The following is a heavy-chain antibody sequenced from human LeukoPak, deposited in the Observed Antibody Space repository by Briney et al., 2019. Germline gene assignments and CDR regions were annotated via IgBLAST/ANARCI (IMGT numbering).Heavy chain of an antibody. CDR2: ICGSDGSR. D-gene: IGHD1-26*01. Sequence: GGSLRLSCAASGFTFNNYAMSWVRQAPGKGLEWVSAICGSDGSRYYADSVKGRFTISRDNAKNSLYLQMNSLRAEDTAVYYCARAISGSYYGNPLYFDYWGQGTLVTVSS. J-gene: IGHJ4*02. CDR1: GFTFNNYA. V-gene: IGHV3-23*01. CDR3: ARAISGSYYGNPLYFDY.